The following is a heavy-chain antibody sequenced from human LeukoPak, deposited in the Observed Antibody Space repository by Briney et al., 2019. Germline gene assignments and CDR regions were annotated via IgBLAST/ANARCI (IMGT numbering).Heavy chain of an antibody. V-gene: IGHV3-11*01. Sequence: GGSLRLSCAASGFTFNDYYMSWIRQAPGKGLEWLSYINMGGTNTHYADSVKGRFTISRDNAKKSLYLEMNNLRAEDTAVYYCATDGAGFDTWGQGVLVTVSS. J-gene: IGHJ5*02. CDR2: INMGGTNT. CDR1: GFTFNDYY. CDR3: ATDGAGFDT.